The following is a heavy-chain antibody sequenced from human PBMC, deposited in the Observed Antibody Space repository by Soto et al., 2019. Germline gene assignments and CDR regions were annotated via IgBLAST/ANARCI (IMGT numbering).Heavy chain of an antibody. Sequence: VQLVESGGGLVQPGRSLRLSCAASGFTFDDYAMHWVRQAPGKGLEWVSGISWNSGSIGYADSVKGRFTISRDNAKNSLYLQMNSLRAEDTALYYCAKDMTAVGGLDYWGQGTLVTVSS. CDR2: ISWNSGSI. CDR1: GFTFDDYA. V-gene: IGHV3-9*01. J-gene: IGHJ4*02. D-gene: IGHD1-26*01. CDR3: AKDMTAVGGLDY.